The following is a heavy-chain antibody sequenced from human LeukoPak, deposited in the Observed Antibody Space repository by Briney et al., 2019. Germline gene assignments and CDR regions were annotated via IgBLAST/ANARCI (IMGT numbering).Heavy chain of an antibody. CDR3: AKGPDSSGWYAPPQVRYYFDY. CDR1: GFTFSSYG. D-gene: IGHD6-19*01. V-gene: IGHV3-23*03. Sequence: GGSLRLSCAASGFTFSSYGMSWVRQAPGKGLEWVSVIYSGGSTYYADSVKGRFTISRDHSKNTLYLQMNSLRAEDTAVYYCAKGPDSSGWYAPPQVRYYFDYWGQGTLVTVSS. J-gene: IGHJ4*02. CDR2: IYSGGST.